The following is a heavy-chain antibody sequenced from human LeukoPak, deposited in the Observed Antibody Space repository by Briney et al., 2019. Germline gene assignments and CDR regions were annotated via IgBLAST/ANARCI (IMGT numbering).Heavy chain of an antibody. CDR3: AKDSSMVRGLFDWFDP. Sequence: PGGSLRLSCAASGFTFSSYAMSWVRQAPGKGLEWVSSISGSGGTTYYADSVKGRFTISRDNSKNTLDLQMNSLRAEDTAVYYCAKDSSMVRGLFDWFDPWGQGTLVTVSS. CDR2: ISGSGGTT. D-gene: IGHD3-10*01. J-gene: IGHJ5*02. CDR1: GFTFSSYA. V-gene: IGHV3-23*01.